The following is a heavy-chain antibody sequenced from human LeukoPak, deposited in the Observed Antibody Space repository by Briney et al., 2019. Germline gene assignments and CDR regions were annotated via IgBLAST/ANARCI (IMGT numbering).Heavy chain of an antibody. CDR1: GGTFSSYA. V-gene: IGHV1-69*01. D-gene: IGHD6-19*01. J-gene: IGHJ4*02. CDR2: IIPIFGTA. Sequence: SVKVSCKASGGTFSSYAISWVRQAPGQGLEWMGGIIPIFGTANYAQKFQGRVTITADESTSTAYMELSSLRSDDTAVYYCARDSSGWYSLMSIDYWGQGTLVTVSS. CDR3: ARDSSGWYSLMSIDY.